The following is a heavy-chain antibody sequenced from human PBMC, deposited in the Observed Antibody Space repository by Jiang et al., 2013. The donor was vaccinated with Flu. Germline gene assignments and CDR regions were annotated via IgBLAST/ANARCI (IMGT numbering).Heavy chain of an antibody. CDR3: TTKTTLTSAGNDY. V-gene: IGHV3-15*02. D-gene: IGHD1-1*01. J-gene: IGHJ4*02. CDR1: GFTFSNAW. Sequence: GGALVKPGGSLRLSCAASGFTFSNAWMTWVRQAPGKGWSGLPYKRKADDETTDYAAPVKGRFIISRDDSKNTLYLQMNSLKTEDTAVYYCTTKTTLTSAGNDYWGQGTLVTVSS. CDR2: KRKADDETT.